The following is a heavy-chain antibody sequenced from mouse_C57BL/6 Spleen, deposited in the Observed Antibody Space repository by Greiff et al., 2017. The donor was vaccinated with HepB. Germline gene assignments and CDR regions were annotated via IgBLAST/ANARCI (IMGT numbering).Heavy chain of an antibody. D-gene: IGHD1-1*01. CDR3: ARGYYGSSHFDV. V-gene: IGHV1-64*01. CDR1: GYTFTSYW. CDR2: IHPNSGST. Sequence: QVQLQQSGAELVKPGASVKLSCKASGYTFTSYWMHWVKQRPGQGLEWIGMIHPNSGSTNYNEKFKSKATLTVDKSSSTAYMQLSSLTSEDSAVYYCARGYYGSSHFDVWGTGTTVTVSS. J-gene: IGHJ1*03.